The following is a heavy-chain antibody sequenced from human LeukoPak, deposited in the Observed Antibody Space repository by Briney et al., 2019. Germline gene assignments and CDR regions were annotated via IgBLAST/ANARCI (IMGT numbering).Heavy chain of an antibody. J-gene: IGHJ6*03. V-gene: IGHV4-4*09. CDR2: IYTSGST. CDR3: ARHYQYYMDV. D-gene: IGHD3-10*01. Sequence: SETLSLTCTVFGGSISSYYWSWIRQPPGKGLEWIGYIYTSGSTNYNPSLKSRVTISVDTSKNQFSLKLSSVTAADTAVYYCARHYQYYMDVWGKGTTVTVSS. CDR1: GGSISSYY.